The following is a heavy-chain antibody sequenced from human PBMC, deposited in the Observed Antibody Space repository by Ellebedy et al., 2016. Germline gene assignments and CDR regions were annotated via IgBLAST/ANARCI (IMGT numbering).Heavy chain of an antibody. CDR3: ARGRSPPVY. CDR1: GFAFSDYY. Sequence: GGSLRLSXAATGFAFSDYYMTWIRQAPGKGLEWISYISNSSGHTAYADSVKGRFTVSRDNAKNLVYLQLNSLRVEDTAVYYCARGRSPPVYWGQGALVTVSS. V-gene: IGHV3-11*05. J-gene: IGHJ4*02. D-gene: IGHD3-16*01. CDR2: ISNSSGHT.